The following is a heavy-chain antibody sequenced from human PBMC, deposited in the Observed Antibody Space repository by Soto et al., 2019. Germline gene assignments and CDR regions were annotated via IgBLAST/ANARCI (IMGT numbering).Heavy chain of an antibody. CDR2: ISSSSSYI. CDR3: ARDSSSSQLRYVDWYHYYYYGMDV. V-gene: IGHV3-21*01. J-gene: IGHJ6*02. D-gene: IGHD3-9*01. Sequence: GGYLRLSSAASGLTCSSYSMNWVRQAPGKGLEWVSSISSSSSYIYYADSVKGRFTISRDNAKNSLYLQMNSLRAEDTAVYYCARDSSSSQLRYVDWYHYYYYGMDVWGQGT. CDR1: GLTCSSYS.